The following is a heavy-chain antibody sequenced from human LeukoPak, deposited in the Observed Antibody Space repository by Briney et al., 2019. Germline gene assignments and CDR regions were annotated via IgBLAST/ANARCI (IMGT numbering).Heavy chain of an antibody. J-gene: IGHJ6*02. CDR2: ISWNSNSI. CDR1: GFTFDDYA. D-gene: IGHD6-19*01. V-gene: IGHV3-9*01. Sequence: GRSLRLSCAASGFTFDDYAMHWARQAPGKGLEWVSGISWNSNSIGYADSVKGRFTISRDNAKNSLYLQMNSLRAEDTALYYCSKATSSGHAYGMDVWGQGTTVTVSS. CDR3: SKATSSGHAYGMDV.